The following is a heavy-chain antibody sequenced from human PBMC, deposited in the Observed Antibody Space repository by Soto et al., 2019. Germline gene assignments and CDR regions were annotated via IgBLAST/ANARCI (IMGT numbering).Heavy chain of an antibody. J-gene: IGHJ3*02. D-gene: IGHD2-15*01. V-gene: IGHV4-34*01. Sequence: QVQLQQWGAGLLKPSETLSLTCAVYGGSFSGYYWSWIRQPPVKGLEWIGEINHSGSTNYNPSLKSRVTISVDTSKNQFSLKLSSVTAADTAVYYCASPLGYCSGGSCPNDAFDIWGQGTMVTVSS. CDR3: ASPLGYCSGGSCPNDAFDI. CDR1: GGSFSGYY. CDR2: INHSGST.